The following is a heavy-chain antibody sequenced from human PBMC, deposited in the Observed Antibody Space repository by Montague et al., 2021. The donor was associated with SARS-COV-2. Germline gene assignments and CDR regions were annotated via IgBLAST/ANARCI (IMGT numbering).Heavy chain of an antibody. CDR3: ARHYSATLPAVY. Sequence: SETLSLTCTVSGGSISSFYWSWFRQPPGKGREWMGYISDSGGTNYNPSFTSRVTMSVDKSKNQFSLKVNSVTAADTAVYYCARHYSATLPAVYWGQGTLVTVSS. CDR1: GGSISSFY. V-gene: IGHV4-59*08. D-gene: IGHD2-15*01. J-gene: IGHJ4*02. CDR2: ISDSGGT.